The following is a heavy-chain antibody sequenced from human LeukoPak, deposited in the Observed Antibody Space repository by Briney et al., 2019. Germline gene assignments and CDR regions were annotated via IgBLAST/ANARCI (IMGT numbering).Heavy chain of an antibody. J-gene: IGHJ4*02. V-gene: IGHV3-30*18. CDR1: GFTFSSYG. Sequence: PGRSLRLSCAASGFTFSSYGMHWVRQAPGKGLEGVAVISYDGSNKYYADSVKGRFTISRDNSKNTLYLQLNSLRAEDTAVYYCAKERDPYSYGPFDYWGQGTLVTVSS. D-gene: IGHD5-18*01. CDR3: AKERDPYSYGPFDY. CDR2: ISYDGSNK.